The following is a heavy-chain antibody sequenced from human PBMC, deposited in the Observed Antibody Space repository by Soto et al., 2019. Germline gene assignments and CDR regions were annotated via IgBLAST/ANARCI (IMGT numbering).Heavy chain of an antibody. CDR2: INPNSGGT. D-gene: IGHD2-2*02. Sequence: GASVKVSCKASGYTFTGYYMHWVRQAPGQGLEWMGWINPNSGGTNYAQKFQGWVTMTRDTSTSTAYMELSRLRSDDTAVYYCARASYCSSTSCYRPIAAAGTASYFDYWGQGTLVTVSS. J-gene: IGHJ4*02. CDR1: GYTFTGYY. CDR3: ARASYCSSTSCYRPIAAAGTASYFDY. V-gene: IGHV1-2*04.